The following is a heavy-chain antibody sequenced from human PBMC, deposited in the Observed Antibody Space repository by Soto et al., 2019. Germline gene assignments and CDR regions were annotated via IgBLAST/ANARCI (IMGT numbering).Heavy chain of an antibody. V-gene: IGHV1-18*01. CDR2: ISAYNGNT. Sequence: GASVKVSCKASGYSFTIYGIIWVRQAPGQGLEWMGWISAYNGNTNYAQKLQGRVTMTTDTSTSTAYMELRSLRSDDTAVYYCARVWLASSGGYFDYWGQGTLVTVSS. CDR3: ARVWLASSGGYFDY. J-gene: IGHJ4*02. D-gene: IGHD6-19*01. CDR1: GYSFTIYG.